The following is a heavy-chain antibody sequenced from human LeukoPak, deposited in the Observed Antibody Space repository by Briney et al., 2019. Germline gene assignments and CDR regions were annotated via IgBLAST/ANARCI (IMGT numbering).Heavy chain of an antibody. CDR1: GFTFSSYW. D-gene: IGHD6-13*01. V-gene: IGHV3-74*01. CDR3: ARGSEYSSSWYDY. CDR2: INSDGSST. Sequence: GGSLRLSCAASGFTFSSYWMYWVRQAPGKGLVWVSRINSDGSSTSYADSVKGRFTISRDNAKNTLYLQMNSLRAEDTAVYYCARGSEYSSSWYDYWGQGTLVTVSS. J-gene: IGHJ4*02.